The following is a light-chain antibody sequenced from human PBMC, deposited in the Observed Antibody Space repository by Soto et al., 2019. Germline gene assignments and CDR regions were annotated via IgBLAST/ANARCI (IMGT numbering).Light chain of an antibody. Sequence: QSALTQPASVSGSPGQSITISCTGTSSDVGGFNYVSWYQQHPGKAPKLMIYDVTNRPSGVSYRFPGSKSGNTASLTISGLQAEDEADYYCNSYTSSSTYVFGTVTKLTVL. CDR1: SSDVGGFNY. CDR3: NSYTSSSTYV. CDR2: DVT. J-gene: IGLJ1*01. V-gene: IGLV2-14*03.